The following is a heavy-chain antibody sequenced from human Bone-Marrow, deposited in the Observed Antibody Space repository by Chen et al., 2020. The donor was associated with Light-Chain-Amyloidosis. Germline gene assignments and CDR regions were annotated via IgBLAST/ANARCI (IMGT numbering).Heavy chain of an antibody. V-gene: IGHV3-53*02. J-gene: IGHJ3*02. CDR3: ARTTVTTSHVGALAI. CDR1: GLIVSDNY. D-gene: IGHD4-17*01. CDR2: IYSGRIT. Sequence: EVQLVETGGGLIQPAGSLRISCEASGLIVSDNYITWVRQAPGKGLEWVAVIYSGRITAYADYSVTLYLQMNRFSAEDPAISYCARTTVTTSHVGALAICRPAPKVPVSS.